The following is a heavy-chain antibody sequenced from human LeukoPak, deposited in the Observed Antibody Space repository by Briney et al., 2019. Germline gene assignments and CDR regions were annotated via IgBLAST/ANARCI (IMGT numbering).Heavy chain of an antibody. CDR3: ARGGTRGYSYGPNY. CDR1: GFTFSSYS. Sequence: GGSLRLSCAASGFTFSSYSMNWVRQAPGKGLEWVSYISSSSSTIYYADSVKGRFTISRDNAKNSLYLQMNSLRAEDTAVYYCARGGTRGYSYGPNYWGQGTLVTVSS. D-gene: IGHD5-18*01. J-gene: IGHJ4*02. V-gene: IGHV3-48*04. CDR2: ISSSSSTI.